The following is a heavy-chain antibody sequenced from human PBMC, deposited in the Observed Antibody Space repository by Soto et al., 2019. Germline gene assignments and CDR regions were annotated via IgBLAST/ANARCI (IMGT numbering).Heavy chain of an antibody. D-gene: IGHD5-18*01. Sequence: HPGGSLRLSCAASGFTFSSYWMSWVRQAPGKGLEWVANIKQDGSEEYYVDSVKGRFTISRDNAKNSLYLQMNSLRAEDTAVYYCARDEAPPRAGYSYGHYYYYYGMDVWGQGTTVTVSS. J-gene: IGHJ6*02. V-gene: IGHV3-7*01. CDR3: ARDEAPPRAGYSYGHYYYYYGMDV. CDR1: GFTFSSYW. CDR2: IKQDGSEE.